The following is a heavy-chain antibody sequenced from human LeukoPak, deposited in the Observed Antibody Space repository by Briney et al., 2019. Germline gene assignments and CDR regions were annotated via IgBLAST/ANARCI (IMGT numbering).Heavy chain of an antibody. Sequence: PSETLSLTCSVSGGFISDFYWSWIRQPAGKGLEWIGRIYSSGDTNSNPSLKGRVTMSLDASKNQFSLELRSVTAADTAVYYCARNSGDYWGQGTLVTVSS. V-gene: IGHV4-4*07. D-gene: IGHD4-23*01. CDR3: ARNSGDY. CDR1: GGFISDFY. J-gene: IGHJ4*02. CDR2: IYSSGDT.